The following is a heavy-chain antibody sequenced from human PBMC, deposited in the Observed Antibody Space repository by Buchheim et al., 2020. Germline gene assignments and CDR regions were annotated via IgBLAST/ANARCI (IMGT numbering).Heavy chain of an antibody. CDR2: IIGSGGRT. CDR1: EFTFSNYA. D-gene: IGHD3-10*01. Sequence: EVQLVESGGGLVQPGGSLRLSCAASEFTFSNYAMSWVRQAPGKGLEWVSVIIGSGGRTNYADSVKGRFTISRDNSKTTLHLQMNSLRADDTAVYYCAKEFGSGSYWYFDLWGRGTL. CDR3: AKEFGSGSYWYFDL. J-gene: IGHJ2*01. V-gene: IGHV3-23*04.